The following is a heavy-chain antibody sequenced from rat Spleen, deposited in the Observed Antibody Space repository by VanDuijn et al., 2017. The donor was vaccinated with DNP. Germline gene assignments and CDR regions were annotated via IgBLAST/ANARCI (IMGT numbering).Heavy chain of an antibody. CDR2: IWNTGGT. CDR3: ARDRLGAMDA. D-gene: IGHD5-1*01. Sequence: QVQLKESGPGLVQPSQTLSLTCTVSGFSLTSYTVHWVRQPPGKDLEWMGVIWNTGGTQYNSALKTRLSISKDTSKSQIFLKMNSLQTEDTATYYCARDRLGAMDAWGQGTSVTVSS. CDR1: GFSLTSYT. J-gene: IGHJ4*01. V-gene: IGHV2-41*01.